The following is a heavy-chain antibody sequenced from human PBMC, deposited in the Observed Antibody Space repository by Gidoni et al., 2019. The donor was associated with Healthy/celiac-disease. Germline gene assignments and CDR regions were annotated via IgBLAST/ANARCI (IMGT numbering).Heavy chain of an antibody. CDR2: ISDDGSNK. Sequence: QVNLVAVGGSVVQPGRSRSHSGAASGFTLRSYGMDRVSKAAGEGREWLAVISDDGSNKYYADSVKGRFTISRDNSKNTLYLQMNSLRAEDTAVYYCEKDGSGPSQYYFDYWGKGTLVTVSS. D-gene: IGHD5-12*01. J-gene: IGHJ4*02. V-gene: IGHV3-30*18. CDR1: GFTLRSYG. CDR3: EKDGSGPSQYYFDY.